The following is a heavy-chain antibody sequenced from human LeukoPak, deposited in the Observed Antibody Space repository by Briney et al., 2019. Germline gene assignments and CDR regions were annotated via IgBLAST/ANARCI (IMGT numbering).Heavy chain of an antibody. V-gene: IGHV4-34*01. Sequence: SETLSLTCAVYGGSFSGYYWSWIRQPPGKGLEWIGEINHSGSTNYNPSLKSRVTISVDTSKNQFSLKLSSVTAADTAVYYCARDAPYWYFDLWGRGTLVTVSS. J-gene: IGHJ2*01. CDR2: INHSGST. CDR1: GGSFSGYY. D-gene: IGHD2-2*01. CDR3: ARDAPYWYFDL.